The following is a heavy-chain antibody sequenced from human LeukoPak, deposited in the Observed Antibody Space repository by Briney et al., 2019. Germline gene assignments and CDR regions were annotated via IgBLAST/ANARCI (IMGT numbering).Heavy chain of an antibody. Sequence: GGSLRLSCAASGFTFSSYWMNWVRQAPGKGLEWVSSISSSSSYIYYAGSVKGRFTISRDNAKNSLYLQMNSLRAEDTAVYYCARGQGVRGVTTFDPWGQGTLVTVSS. CDR2: ISSSSSYI. J-gene: IGHJ5*02. D-gene: IGHD3-10*01. V-gene: IGHV3-21*01. CDR1: GFTFSSYW. CDR3: ARGQGVRGVTTFDP.